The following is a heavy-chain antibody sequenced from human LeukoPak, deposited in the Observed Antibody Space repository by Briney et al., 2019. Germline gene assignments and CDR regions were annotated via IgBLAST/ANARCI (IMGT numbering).Heavy chain of an antibody. V-gene: IGHV3-23*01. Sequence: RPGGSLRLSCAASGFTFSTYAMSWVRQAPGKGLEWVSAIIGSDESTYYADSVEGRFTVSRDNSKNTLYLQMNSLRAEDTAIYYCAKRQSGSSGLYFFDYWGQGTLVTVSS. CDR3: AKRQSGSSGLYFFDY. CDR1: GFTFSTYA. J-gene: IGHJ4*02. CDR2: IIGSDEST. D-gene: IGHD3-10*01.